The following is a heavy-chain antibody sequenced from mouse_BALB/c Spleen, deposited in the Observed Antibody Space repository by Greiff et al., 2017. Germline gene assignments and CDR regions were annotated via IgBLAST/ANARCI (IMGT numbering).Heavy chain of an antibody. J-gene: IGHJ3*01. Sequence: EVKLMESGPGLVKPSQSLSLTCSVTGYSITSGYYWNWIRQFPGNKLEWMGYISYDGSNNYNPSLKNRISITRDTSKNQFFLKLNSVTTEDTATYYCARDRGYDYDSWFAYWGQGTLVTVSA. CDR2: ISYDGSN. D-gene: IGHD2-4*01. V-gene: IGHV3-6*02. CDR1: GYSITSGYY. CDR3: ARDRGYDYDSWFAY.